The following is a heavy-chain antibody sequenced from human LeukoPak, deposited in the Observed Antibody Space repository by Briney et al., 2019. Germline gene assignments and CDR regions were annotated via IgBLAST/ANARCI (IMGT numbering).Heavy chain of an antibody. CDR2: ISKSGTT. CDR3: ARLLGPLDYVWGSSRSK. Sequence: PSQTLSLTCTVSGVSISYATYQWTWIRQSAGKGLEWIGLISKSGTTNYNPSDKSRVTISIDTTKNQFSLKLTSVTAADMAVYYCARLLGPLDYVWGSSRSKWGQGTLVTVSS. CDR1: GVSISYATYQ. D-gene: IGHD3-16*02. J-gene: IGHJ4*02. V-gene: IGHV4-61*02.